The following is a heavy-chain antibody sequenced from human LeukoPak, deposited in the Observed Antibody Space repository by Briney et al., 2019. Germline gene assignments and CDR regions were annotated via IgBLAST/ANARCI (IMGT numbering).Heavy chain of an antibody. CDR1: GGTFSSYA. J-gene: IGHJ6*02. D-gene: IGHD6-19*01. Sequence: ASVKVSCKASGGTFSSYAISWVRQAPGQGLEWMGGIIPIFGTATYAQKFQGRVTITADESTSTAYMELSSLRSEDTALYYCAKVTVAGYYYYYGMDVWGQGTTVTVSS. CDR2: IIPIFGTA. CDR3: AKVTVAGYYYYYGMDV. V-gene: IGHV1-69*13.